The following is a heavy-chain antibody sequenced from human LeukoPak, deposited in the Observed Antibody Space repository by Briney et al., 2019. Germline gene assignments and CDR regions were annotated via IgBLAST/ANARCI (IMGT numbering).Heavy chain of an antibody. CDR1: GFSFSSYW. V-gene: IGHV3-7*01. Sequence: GGSLGLSCAASGFSFSSYWMSWVRQAPGKGLEWVANIRQDGREQNYVDSVRGRFTISRDNAKNSLYLQMSSLRVEDTAVYYCARESAYRRYDYYHYMDVWGEGTTVTVS. D-gene: IGHD4-11*01. CDR2: IRQDGREQ. J-gene: IGHJ6*03. CDR3: ARESAYRRYDYYHYMDV.